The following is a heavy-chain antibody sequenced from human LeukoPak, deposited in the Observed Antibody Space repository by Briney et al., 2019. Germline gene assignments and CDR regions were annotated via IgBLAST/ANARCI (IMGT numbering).Heavy chain of an antibody. CDR3: ARGYGDDYDFWSGYYENWFDP. J-gene: IGHJ5*02. Sequence: SETLSLTCTVSGGSISSYYWSWIRQPPGKGLEWIGYIYYSGSTNYNPSLKSRVTISVDRSKNQFSLKLSSVTAADTAVYYCARGYGDDYDFWSGYYENWFDPWGQGTLVTVSS. D-gene: IGHD3-3*01. V-gene: IGHV4-59*12. CDR1: GGSISSYY. CDR2: IYYSGST.